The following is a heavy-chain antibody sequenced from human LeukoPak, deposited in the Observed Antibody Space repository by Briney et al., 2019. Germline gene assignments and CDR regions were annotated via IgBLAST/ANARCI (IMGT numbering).Heavy chain of an antibody. CDR2: VNLQGST. D-gene: IGHD3-22*01. CDR3: ARWTYDNSSYHFDY. V-gene: IGHV4-4*02. Sequence: PSETLSLTCGVSGGSITNTNYWTWVRQPPGKGLEWIGEVNLQGSTNYNPSLMGRVAISVDTSENHISLQLTSVTAADTAVYYCARWTYDNSSYHFDYWGQGTLVTVSS. J-gene: IGHJ4*02. CDR1: GGSITNTNY.